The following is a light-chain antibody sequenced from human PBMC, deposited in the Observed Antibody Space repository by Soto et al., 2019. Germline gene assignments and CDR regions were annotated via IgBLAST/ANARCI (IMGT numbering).Light chain of an antibody. J-gene: IGKJ1*01. CDR2: KAS. V-gene: IGKV1-5*03. CDR3: QQYNSYSFTWT. CDR1: QRISSW. Sequence: DIQMTQSPSTLSASVGDRVTITCRASQRISSWLDWYQQKPGKAPKLLIYKASSLESGVPSRFSGSGSGTEFTLTISSLQPDDFATYYCQQYNSYSFTWTFGQGTKVEIK.